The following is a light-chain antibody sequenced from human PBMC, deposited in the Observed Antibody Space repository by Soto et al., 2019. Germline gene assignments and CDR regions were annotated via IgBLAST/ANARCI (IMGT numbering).Light chain of an antibody. CDR1: NIGSKT. Sequence: SYELSQPPSVSVAPGQTARITCAGSNIGSKTVHWYQQKPGRAPVLVVYDDSDRPSGVPDRFSGSKSGNTASLTVSGLQAEDEADYYCSSYAGSNNLLFGGGTKLTVL. J-gene: IGLJ2*01. V-gene: IGLV3-21*02. CDR2: DDS. CDR3: SSYAGSNNLL.